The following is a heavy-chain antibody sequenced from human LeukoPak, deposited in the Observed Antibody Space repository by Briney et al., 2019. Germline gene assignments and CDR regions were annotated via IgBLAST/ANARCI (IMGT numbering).Heavy chain of an antibody. D-gene: IGHD1-26*01. J-gene: IGHJ4*02. CDR2: ISGSGGAI. CDR3: ATLKGRSDY. V-gene: IGHV3-23*01. CDR1: RFTFNSYA. Sequence: PGGSLRLSCAASRFTFNSYARIWVRHAPGQGLEWVSAISGSGGAIYYADSVKSRFTISRDNAKNSLYMQMNSVRAEDTAVYYCATLKGRSDYWGQGTLVIVSS.